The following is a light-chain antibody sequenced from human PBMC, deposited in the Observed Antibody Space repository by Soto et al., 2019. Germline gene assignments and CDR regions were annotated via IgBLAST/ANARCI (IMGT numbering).Light chain of an antibody. CDR1: QSLLHSDGKTY. J-gene: IGKJ5*01. Sequence: DIVVTQTPLSLSVTPGQPASISCKTSQSLLHSDGKTYLYWYLQKPGQSPQLLIYEVFNRVSGVPDRFSGSGSGTDFTLEISRVETDDVGIYYCMQSTQLPPTFGQGTRLGIE. V-gene: IGKV2D-29*02. CDR2: EVF. CDR3: MQSTQLPPT.